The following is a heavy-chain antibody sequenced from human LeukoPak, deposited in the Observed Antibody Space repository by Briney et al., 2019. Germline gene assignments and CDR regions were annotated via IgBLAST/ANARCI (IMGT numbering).Heavy chain of an antibody. CDR3: ARWSDSSGYLSFDY. CDR2: IYYSGST. Sequence: PSETLSLTCTVSGGSISSGGYYWSWIRQHPGKGLEWIGYIYYSGSTYYNPSLKSRVTISVDTSKNQFSLKLSSVTAADTAVYYCARWSDSSGYLSFDYWGQGTLVTVSS. D-gene: IGHD3-22*01. V-gene: IGHV4-31*03. J-gene: IGHJ4*02. CDR1: GGSISSGGYY.